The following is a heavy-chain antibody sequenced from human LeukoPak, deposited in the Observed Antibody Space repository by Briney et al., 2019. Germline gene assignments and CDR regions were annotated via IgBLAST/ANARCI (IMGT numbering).Heavy chain of an antibody. CDR2: IDPNSGGT. CDR1: GYTFTGYY. D-gene: IGHD2-15*01. J-gene: IGHJ5*02. V-gene: IGHV1-2*02. Sequence: ASVKVSCKASGYTFTGYYMHWVRQAPGQGLEWMGWIDPNSGGTNYAQKFQGRVTMTRDTSISTAYMELSRLRSDDTAVYYCARVARILGQPNWFDPWGQGTLVTVSS. CDR3: ARVARILGQPNWFDP.